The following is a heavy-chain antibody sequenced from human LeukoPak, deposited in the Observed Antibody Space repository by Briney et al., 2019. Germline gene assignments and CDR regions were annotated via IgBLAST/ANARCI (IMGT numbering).Heavy chain of an antibody. CDR2: IFYSGST. J-gene: IGHJ6*02. Sequence: SETLSLTCTVSGGPISSYYWSWIRQPPGKGLEWIGYIFYSGSTNYNPSLKSRVTISVDTSKNQFSLKLSSVTAADTAVYYCARDRMVRGVIIKGHYYGMDVWGQGTTVTVSS. D-gene: IGHD3-10*01. CDR1: GGPISSYY. V-gene: IGHV4-59*12. CDR3: ARDRMVRGVIIKGHYYGMDV.